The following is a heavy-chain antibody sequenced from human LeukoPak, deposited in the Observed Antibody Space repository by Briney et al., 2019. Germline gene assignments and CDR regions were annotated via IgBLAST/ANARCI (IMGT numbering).Heavy chain of an antibody. J-gene: IGHJ4*02. D-gene: IGHD3-16*02. CDR3: ARVRPYDYVWGSYRPLDY. V-gene: IGHV3-33*01. CDR1: GFSFSSYG. Sequence: GGSLRLSCAASGFSFSSYGMHWVRQAPGKGLEWVAVMWSDGSNKYYGDSFQGRFSISMETSKNTLYLQTNSLRAEDTAVYYCARVRPYDYVWGSYRPLDYWGQGTLVTVSS. CDR2: MWSDGSNK.